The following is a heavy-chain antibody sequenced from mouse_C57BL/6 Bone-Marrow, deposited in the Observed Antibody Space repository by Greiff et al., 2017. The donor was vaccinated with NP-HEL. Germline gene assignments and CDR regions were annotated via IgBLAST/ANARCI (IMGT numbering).Heavy chain of an antibody. CDR2: INPNNGGT. CDR3: ARAIVYYEGAMDY. V-gene: IGHV1-22*01. CDR1: GYTFTDYN. D-gene: IGHD2-4*01. J-gene: IGHJ4*01. Sequence: EVQLQQSGPELVKPGASVKMSCKASGYTFTDYNMHWVKQSHGKSLEWIGYINPNNGGTSYNQKFKGKATLTVNKSYSTAYMELRSLTSEDSAVYYCARAIVYYEGAMDYWGQGTSVTVSS.